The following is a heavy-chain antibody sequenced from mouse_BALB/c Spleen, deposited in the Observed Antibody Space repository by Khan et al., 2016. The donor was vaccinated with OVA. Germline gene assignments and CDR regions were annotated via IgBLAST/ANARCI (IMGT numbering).Heavy chain of an antibody. D-gene: IGHD2-3*01. Sequence: QMQLKQSGPELVRPGVSVKISCKGSGYTFTDYAMYWVKQSHAKSLEWIGLISTYSGNTNYNQKFKGKATMTVDKSSSTAYMELASLTSEDSAIXNFARPAYDGYYDYGGQGTTLTVSS. CDR3: ARPAYDGYYDY. J-gene: IGHJ2*01. CDR2: ISTYSGNT. CDR1: GYTFTDYA. V-gene: IGHV1S137*01.